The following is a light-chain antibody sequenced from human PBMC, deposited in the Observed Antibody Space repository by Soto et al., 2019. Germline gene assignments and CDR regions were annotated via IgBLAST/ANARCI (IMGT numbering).Light chain of an antibody. CDR3: QQYNSYSLT. V-gene: IGKV1-13*02. Sequence: AIQMTQSPSSLSASVGDRVTITCRASQGIRNDLGWYQQKPGKAPKLLIYDASSLESGVPSRFSGSGSGTEFTLTISSLQPDDFATYYCQQYNSYSLTFGGGTKVDIK. J-gene: IGKJ4*01. CDR2: DAS. CDR1: QGIRND.